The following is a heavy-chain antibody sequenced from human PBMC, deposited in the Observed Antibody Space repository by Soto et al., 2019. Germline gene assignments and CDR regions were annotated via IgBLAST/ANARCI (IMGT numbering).Heavy chain of an antibody. V-gene: IGHV2-5*02. Sequence: QITLKESGPTLVKPTQPLTLTCTFSGFSLSTSGVGVGWIRQPPGKALEWLALIYWDDDKRYSPSPNSRLTSTKNAAKSQVVLTMTNMDPVDTATYYCAHRPPNCSGGSCSHSYDEFDIWGQGTMVTVSS. CDR2: IYWDDDK. CDR3: AHRPPNCSGGSCSHSYDEFDI. CDR1: GFSLSTSGVG. D-gene: IGHD2-15*01. J-gene: IGHJ3*02.